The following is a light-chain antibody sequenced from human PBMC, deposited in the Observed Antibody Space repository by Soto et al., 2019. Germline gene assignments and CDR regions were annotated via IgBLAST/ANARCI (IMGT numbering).Light chain of an antibody. Sequence: DIQMTQSPSSLPASVGDRVTITCRASQDISVYLAWYQQKPGKVPKLLIYSASTLQSGVPSRFSGSGSGTDFTLTISSLHPEHVATYFCQKFNTAPLTFGQGTRLEI. CDR2: SAS. J-gene: IGKJ5*01. CDR3: QKFNTAPLT. CDR1: QDISVY. V-gene: IGKV1-27*01.